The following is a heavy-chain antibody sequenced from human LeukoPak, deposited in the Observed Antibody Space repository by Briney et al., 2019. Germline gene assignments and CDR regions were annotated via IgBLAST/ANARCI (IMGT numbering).Heavy chain of an antibody. J-gene: IGHJ6*03. CDR1: GGSISSGSYY. CDR3: ARRYYDSSVGRYYYYYYYMDV. V-gene: IGHV4-61*02. CDR2: IYTSGST. D-gene: IGHD3-22*01. Sequence: SETLSLTCTVSGGSISSGSYYWSWIRQPAGKGLEWIGRIYTSGSTNYNPSLKSRVTISVDTSKNQFSLKLSSVTAADTAVYYCARRYYDSSVGRYYYYYYYMDVWGKGTTVTISS.